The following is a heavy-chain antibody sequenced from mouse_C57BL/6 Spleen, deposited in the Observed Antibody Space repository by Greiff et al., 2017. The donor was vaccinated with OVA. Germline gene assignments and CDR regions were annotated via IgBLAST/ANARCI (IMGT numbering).Heavy chain of an antibody. CDR1: GYTFTSYW. CDR3: ARRDYYGSSDY. V-gene: IGHV1-55*01. J-gene: IGHJ2*01. D-gene: IGHD1-1*01. CDR2: IYPGSGST. Sequence: QVQLKQSGAELVKPGASVKMSCKASGYTFTSYWITWVKQRPGQGLEWIGDIYPGSGSTNYNEKFKSKATLTVDTSSSTAYMQLSSLTSEDSAVYYCARRDYYGSSDYWGQGTTLTVSS.